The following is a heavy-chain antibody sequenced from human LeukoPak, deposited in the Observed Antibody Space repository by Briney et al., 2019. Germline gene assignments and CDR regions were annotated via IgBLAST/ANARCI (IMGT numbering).Heavy chain of an antibody. Sequence: GGSLRLSCAASGFTFSSYSMNWVRQAPGKGLEWVSSISSSSSYIYYADSVKGRFTISRDNAKNSLYLQMNSLGAEDTAVYYCARDFSGDYFDYWGQGTLVTVSS. CDR1: GFTFSSYS. CDR2: ISSSSSYI. CDR3: ARDFSGDYFDY. J-gene: IGHJ4*02. V-gene: IGHV3-21*01. D-gene: IGHD3-3*02.